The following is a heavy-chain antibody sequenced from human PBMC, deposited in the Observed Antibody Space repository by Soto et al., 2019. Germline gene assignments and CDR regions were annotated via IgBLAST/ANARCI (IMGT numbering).Heavy chain of an antibody. J-gene: IGHJ5*01. V-gene: IGHV1-18*01. D-gene: IGHD3-22*01. CDR1: GYTFTSSG. CDR3: ARDIRITMIVVVTRFDS. CDR2: ISAYNGNT. Sequence: ASVKVSCKASGYTFTSSGISWVRQSPGQGLEWMGWISAYNGNTNYAQKLQGRVTVTTDTSTSTAYMELRGLRSDDTAVYYCARDIRITMIVVVTRFDSWGHGTLVTVSS.